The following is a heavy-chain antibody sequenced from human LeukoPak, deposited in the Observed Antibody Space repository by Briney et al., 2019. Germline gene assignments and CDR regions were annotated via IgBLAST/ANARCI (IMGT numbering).Heavy chain of an antibody. Sequence: GASVKVSCTASGYTFTSYGISWVRQAPGQGLEWMGWISAYNGHTNYAQKLQGRVTMTTDTSTSTAYMELRSLRSDDTAVYYFARDRSTSWSGECFHHWGQGTLFTVSS. D-gene: IGHD6-13*01. CDR1: GYTFTSYG. J-gene: IGHJ1*01. V-gene: IGHV1-18*01. CDR2: ISAYNGHT. CDR3: ARDRSTSWSGECFHH.